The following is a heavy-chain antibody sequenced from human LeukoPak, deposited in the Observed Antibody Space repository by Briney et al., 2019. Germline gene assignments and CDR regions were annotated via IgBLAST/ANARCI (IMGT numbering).Heavy chain of an antibody. Sequence: GGSLRLSCAASGFTFSSYWMHWVRQAPGKGLVWVSRINTDGSSTSYADSVKGRFTISRDNAKNTLYLQMNSLRAEDTAVYYCARPTGYFDWFSHWGQGTLVTVSS. D-gene: IGHD3-9*01. V-gene: IGHV3-74*01. CDR2: INTDGSST. CDR3: ARPTGYFDWFSH. CDR1: GFTFSSYW. J-gene: IGHJ5*02.